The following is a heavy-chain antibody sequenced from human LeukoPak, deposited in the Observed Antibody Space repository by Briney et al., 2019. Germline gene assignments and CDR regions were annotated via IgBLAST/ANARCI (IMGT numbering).Heavy chain of an antibody. D-gene: IGHD3-16*01. J-gene: IGHJ4*02. Sequence: GGSLRLSCSASGFVFSIYTMYWVRQAPGKGPEYVSTISGSGNGGSIYYANSVKGRFTISRDDSKSILYLQMNGLRSEDTAVYYCVKDFGRVRGTPDSWGQGTLVTVSS. V-gene: IGHV3-64D*06. CDR2: ISGSGNGGSI. CDR1: GFVFSIYT. CDR3: VKDFGRVRGTPDS.